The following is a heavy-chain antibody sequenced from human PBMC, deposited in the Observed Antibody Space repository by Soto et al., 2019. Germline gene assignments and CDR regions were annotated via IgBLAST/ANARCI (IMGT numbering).Heavy chain of an antibody. CDR2: FDPEDGET. Sequence: GASVKVSCKVSGYTLTELSMHWVRQAPGKGLEWMGGFDPEDGETIYAQKFQGRVTMTEDTSTDTAYMELSSLRSEDTAVYYCATALQYYYDSSGLKRGYYFDYWGRGTLVTVSS. J-gene: IGHJ4*02. D-gene: IGHD3-22*01. V-gene: IGHV1-24*01. CDR3: ATALQYYYDSSGLKRGYYFDY. CDR1: GYTLTELS.